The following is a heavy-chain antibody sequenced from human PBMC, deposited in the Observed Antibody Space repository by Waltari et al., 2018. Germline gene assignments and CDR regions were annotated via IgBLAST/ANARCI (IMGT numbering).Heavy chain of an antibody. CDR1: GFSMTTNGVA. D-gene: IGHD1-1*01. CDR3: AHRLGGISGASSWNGGYFDY. J-gene: IGHJ4*02. Sequence: QITLRESGPTVVRPTQTLTLTCGFSGFSMTTNGVAVGWLRQSPGKALEWLALIYWDDDKRYRASLQNRLTITKDASGRQVVLTLTNVGPMDTSTYFCAHRLGGISGASSWNGGYFDYWGPGLLVTV. V-gene: IGHV2-5*02. CDR2: IYWDDDK.